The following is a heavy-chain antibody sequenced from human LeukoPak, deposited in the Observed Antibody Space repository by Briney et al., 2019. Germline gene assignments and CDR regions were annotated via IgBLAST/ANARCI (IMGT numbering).Heavy chain of an antibody. D-gene: IGHD2-2*01. Sequence: GESLKISCKGSGYTFTNYWIAWVRQMPGKGLEWMGIIYPGDSDTRYSPSFQGQVTLSADESISTAFLQWSSLEASDTAMYYCASLGYCSSTSCSHTFDYWGQGTLVTVSS. J-gene: IGHJ4*02. CDR1: GYTFTNYW. CDR3: ASLGYCSSTSCSHTFDY. V-gene: IGHV5-51*01. CDR2: IYPGDSDT.